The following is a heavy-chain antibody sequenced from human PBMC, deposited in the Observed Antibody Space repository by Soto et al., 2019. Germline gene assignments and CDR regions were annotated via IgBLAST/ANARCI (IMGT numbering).Heavy chain of an antibody. D-gene: IGHD3-16*02. CDR1: GFSISDAC. CDR2: IKSKTDGGTT. CDR3: TTYDYIRGNYRVRWAY. V-gene: IGHV3-15*01. J-gene: IGHJ4*02. Sequence: EVQLVESGGGLVKPGGSLRVSCAASGFSISDACMSWVRQTPGKGLEWVARIKSKTDGGTTDYAAPVTGRFTISRDDSKNTLSLQMNSLKTEDTALYYCTTYDYIRGNYRVRWAYWGLGTMVTGSS.